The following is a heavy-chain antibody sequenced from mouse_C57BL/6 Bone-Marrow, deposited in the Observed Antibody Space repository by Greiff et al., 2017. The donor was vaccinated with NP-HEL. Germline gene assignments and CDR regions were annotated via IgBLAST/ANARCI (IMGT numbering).Heavy chain of an antibody. J-gene: IGHJ4*01. CDR1: GFTFSDFY. D-gene: IGHD1-1*01. V-gene: IGHV7-1*01. CDR2: SRNKANDYTT. Sequence: EVKLVESGGGLVQSGRSLRLSCATSGFTFSDFYMAWVRQAPGKGLEWIAASRNKANDYTTEYSASVKGRFIVSRDTSQSILYLQMNALGAEDTAIYYCARDALYGSLDYWGQGTSVTVSS. CDR3: ARDALYGSLDY.